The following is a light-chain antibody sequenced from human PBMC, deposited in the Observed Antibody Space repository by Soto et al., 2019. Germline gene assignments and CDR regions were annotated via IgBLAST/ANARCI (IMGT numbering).Light chain of an antibody. Sequence: DIPMTQSPSTLSASVGDRVTITCRASQSINTWLAWYQQRPGRAPKLLIYDASSLKSGVPSRFSGSGSATEFTLTISSLQPDDSAIYYCQQYNTYWTFGQGTKVEIK. CDR3: QQYNTYWT. CDR2: DAS. CDR1: QSINTW. J-gene: IGKJ1*01. V-gene: IGKV1-5*01.